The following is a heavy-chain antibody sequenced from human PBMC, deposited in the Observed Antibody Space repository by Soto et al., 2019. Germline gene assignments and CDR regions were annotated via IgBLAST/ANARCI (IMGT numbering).Heavy chain of an antibody. CDR2: ISVSGGST. D-gene: IGHD2-2*03. CDR1: GFTFSSYA. J-gene: IGHJ4*02. V-gene: IGHV3-23*01. Sequence: PGGSLRLSCAASGFTFSSYAMSWVRQAPGKGLEWVSVISVSGGSTYYADSVKGRFTISRDNSKNTLYLQMNSLRAEDTAVYYCAKEGGYCSSTSCYGRVYYWGQGTLVTVSS. CDR3: AKEGGYCSSTSCYGRVYY.